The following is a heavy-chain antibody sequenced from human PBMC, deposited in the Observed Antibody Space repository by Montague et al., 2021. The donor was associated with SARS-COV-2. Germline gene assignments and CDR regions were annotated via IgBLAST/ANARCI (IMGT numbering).Heavy chain of an antibody. J-gene: IGHJ4*01. Sequence: PALVKPTQTLTLTCTFSGFSLSTRTVGVGWTRQPPGKALEWLALIYWDDDKRYSPSLKSRLTITKVTSKNQVVLTMTNMDPVDTATYYCAHRLPAVAAFDLRGQGNLGTGSS. V-gene: IGHV2-5*02. CDR2: IYWDDDK. D-gene: IGHD6-6*01. CDR3: AHRLPAVAAFDL. CDR1: GFSLSTRTVG.